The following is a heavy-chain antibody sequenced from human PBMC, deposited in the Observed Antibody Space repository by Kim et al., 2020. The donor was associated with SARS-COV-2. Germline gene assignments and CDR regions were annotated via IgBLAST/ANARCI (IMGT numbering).Heavy chain of an antibody. CDR1: GFTFSSYG. J-gene: IGHJ6*01. Sequence: GGSLRLSCAASGFTFSSYGMHWVRQAPGKGLEWVAVISYDGSNKYYADSVKGRFTISRDNSKNTLYLQMNSLRAEDTAVYYCARDPDYYGSGSYWARYY. D-gene: IGHD3-10*01. V-gene: IGHV3-33*05. CDR3: ARDPDYYGSGSYWARYY. CDR2: ISYDGSNK.